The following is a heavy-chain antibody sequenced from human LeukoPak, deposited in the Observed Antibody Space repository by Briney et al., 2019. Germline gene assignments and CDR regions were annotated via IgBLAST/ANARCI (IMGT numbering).Heavy chain of an antibody. Sequence: PSETLSLTCAVSGGSISSGGYSWSWIRQPPGKGLEWIGYIYYSGATYYNPSLKSRVSISVDTSKNQFSLKLSSVTAADTAVYYCARDGVYDIVGTPWDYSYYMDVWGKGTTVTVSS. D-gene: IGHD5-12*01. CDR2: IYYSGAT. V-gene: IGHV4-30-4*07. CDR1: GGSISSGGYS. CDR3: ARDGVYDIVGTPWDYSYYMDV. J-gene: IGHJ6*03.